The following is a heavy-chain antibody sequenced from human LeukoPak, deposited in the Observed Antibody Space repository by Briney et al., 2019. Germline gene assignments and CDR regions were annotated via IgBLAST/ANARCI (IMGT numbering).Heavy chain of an antibody. J-gene: IGHJ4*02. CDR1: GGTFSSYA. D-gene: IGHD3-22*01. V-gene: IGHV1-69*05. CDR3: ARAYYYDSSGWSFDY. CDR2: IIPIFGTA. Sequence: SVKVSCKASGGTFSSYAISWVRQAPGQGLEWMGRIIPIFGTANYAQKFQGRVTITTDESTSTAYMELSSLRSEDTAVYYCARAYYYDSSGWSFDYWGQGTLVTVFS.